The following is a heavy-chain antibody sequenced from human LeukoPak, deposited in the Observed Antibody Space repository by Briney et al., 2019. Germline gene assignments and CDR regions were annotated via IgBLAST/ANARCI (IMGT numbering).Heavy chain of an antibody. CDR3: TTLGYHLDS. CDR1: GFDFGAYE. D-gene: IGHD3-22*01. V-gene: IGHV3-48*03. J-gene: IGHJ4*02. CDR2: FAGSDTTT. Sequence: PGGSLRLSCAASGFDFGAYEMNWVRQALGKGLEWVAYFAGSDTTTYYADSVKGRFIISRDNARNSLYLRMNSLRAEDTALYYCTTLGYHLDSWGQGTLVTVSS.